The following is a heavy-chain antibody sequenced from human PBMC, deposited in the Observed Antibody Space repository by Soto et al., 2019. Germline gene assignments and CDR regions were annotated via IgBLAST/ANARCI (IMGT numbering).Heavy chain of an antibody. CDR3: ARDNGSGWGPI. D-gene: IGHD6-19*01. CDR1: GGTFSSYT. V-gene: IGHV1-69*08. J-gene: IGHJ3*02. Sequence: QVQLVQSGAEVKKPESSVKVSCKASGGTFSSYTISWVRQAPGQGLEWMGRIIPILGIANYAQKFQGRVTITADKSTSTAYMELSSLRSEDTAVYYGARDNGSGWGPIWGQGTMVTVSS. CDR2: IIPILGIA.